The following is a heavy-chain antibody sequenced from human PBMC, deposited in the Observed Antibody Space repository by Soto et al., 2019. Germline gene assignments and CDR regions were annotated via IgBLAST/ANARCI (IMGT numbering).Heavy chain of an antibody. Sequence: PGGSLRLSCAASGFTFSSYAMSWVRQAPGKGLEWVSAISGSGGSTYYADSVKGRFTISRDNSKNTLYLQMNSLRAEDTAVYYCAKVAPDDFWSGYYSRNRQYDYWGQGTLVTVSS. CDR3: AKVAPDDFWSGYYSRNRQYDY. V-gene: IGHV3-23*01. CDR2: ISGSGGST. CDR1: GFTFSSYA. D-gene: IGHD3-3*01. J-gene: IGHJ4*02.